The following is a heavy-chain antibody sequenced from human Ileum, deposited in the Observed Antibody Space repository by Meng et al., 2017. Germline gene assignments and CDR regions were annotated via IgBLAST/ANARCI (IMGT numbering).Heavy chain of an antibody. CDR3: TKSFSVYASSGFDY. CDR1: GFSFSIYA. J-gene: IGHJ4*02. CDR2: ISGTGRTT. V-gene: IGHV3-23*01. Sequence: VSWLVSGGCLFQPVGSLDLSCVAAGFSFSIYAMTWVRQAPGKGLEWVSGISGTGRTTYYADSVKGRFTISRDNIDNTLYLQMNSLRAEDTAVYYGTKSFSVYASSGFDYWGRGTLVTVSS. D-gene: IGHD6-25*01.